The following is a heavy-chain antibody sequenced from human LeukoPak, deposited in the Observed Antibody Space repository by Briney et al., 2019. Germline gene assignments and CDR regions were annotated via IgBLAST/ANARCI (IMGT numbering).Heavy chain of an antibody. CDR3: AKDRGYCSSTSCSVLGNYYYYYGMDV. V-gene: IGHV3-11*01. J-gene: IGHJ6*02. Sequence: GGSLRLSCAASGFTFSDSFMNWIRQAPGKGLERLSYISHSGSNLDYAESVRGRFTISRDNANHSLYLQINSLRAEDTAVYYCAKDRGYCSSTSCSVLGNYYYYYGMDVWGQGTTVTVSS. CDR2: ISHSGSNL. CDR1: GFTFSDSF. D-gene: IGHD2-2*01.